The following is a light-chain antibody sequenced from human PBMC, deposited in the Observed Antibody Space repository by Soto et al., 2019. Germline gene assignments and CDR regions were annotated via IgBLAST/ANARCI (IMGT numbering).Light chain of an antibody. V-gene: IGKV3-11*01. CDR1: QSVSSY. Sequence: EFVLTQSPATLSLSPGERATLSCRASQSVSSYLAWYQQKPGQAPRLLIYDSSNRATGISARFSGSGSGTDFTLTISSLEPEDFAVYYCQQRSNWPPMYTFGQGTKLEIK. CDR3: QQRSNWPPMYT. J-gene: IGKJ2*01. CDR2: DSS.